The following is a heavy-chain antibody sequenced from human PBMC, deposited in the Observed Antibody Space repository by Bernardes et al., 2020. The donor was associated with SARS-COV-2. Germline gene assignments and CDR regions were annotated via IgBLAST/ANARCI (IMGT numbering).Heavy chain of an antibody. CDR2: ISYNGRT. V-gene: IGHV4-39*01. Sequence: SETLSLTCTVSGVSVSKSGYYWGWIRQPPGKGLEWVGSISYNGRTDYSPSLTSRVTISMDTSQNQISLRLTSVPAADTAMYYCARTLAGSYDTFLDWGQGTLVTVSS. CDR3: ARTLAGSYDTFLD. J-gene: IGHJ4*02. CDR1: GVSVSKSGYY. D-gene: IGHD3-3*01.